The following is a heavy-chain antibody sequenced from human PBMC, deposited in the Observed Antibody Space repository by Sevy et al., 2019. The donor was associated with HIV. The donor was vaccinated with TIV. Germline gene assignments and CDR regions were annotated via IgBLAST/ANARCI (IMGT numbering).Heavy chain of an antibody. CDR3: AAGTGTSDFDH. V-gene: IGHV3-15*01. D-gene: IGHD1-7*01. J-gene: IGHJ4*02. CDR1: GFTFSEAW. Sequence: GGSLRLSCAASGFTFSEAWMSWVRQAPGKGLEWVGRIKSKTDAATRDFAAPVRGRFSISRDDSENTVYLVMNNLKPEDTGVYYCAAGTGTSDFDHWGQGTLVTVSS. CDR2: IKSKTDAATR.